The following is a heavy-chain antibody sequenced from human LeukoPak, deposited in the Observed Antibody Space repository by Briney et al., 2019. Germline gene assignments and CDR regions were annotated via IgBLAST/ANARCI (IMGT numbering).Heavy chain of an antibody. D-gene: IGHD1-7*01. Sequence: SETLSLTCSVSGGSISGYYWTWIRQPAGKGLEWIGRVYTSGSTHYNPSLKTRLTMSVDTSKNQFSLKLSSVTAADTAVYYCARLITGTTTAFDTWGQGTMVTVSS. CDR2: VYTSGST. CDR3: ARLITGTTTAFDT. CDR1: GGSISGYY. J-gene: IGHJ3*02. V-gene: IGHV4-4*07.